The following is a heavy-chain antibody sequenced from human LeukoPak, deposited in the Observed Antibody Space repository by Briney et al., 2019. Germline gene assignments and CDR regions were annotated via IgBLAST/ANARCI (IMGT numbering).Heavy chain of an antibody. V-gene: IGHV4-59*08. CDR2: ISDSGST. D-gene: IGHD2-2*01. J-gene: IGHJ6*02. CDR3: ARHIVVVSANRHDYYYYGLDV. CDR1: GGSISSYY. Sequence: SETLSLTCTVSGGSISSYYWSWIRQPPGKGLEWIGYISDSGSTKYNPSLKSRVTISGDTSKKQFSLKLSSVTAADTAVYYCARHIVVVSANRHDYYYYGLDVWGQGTTVTVSS.